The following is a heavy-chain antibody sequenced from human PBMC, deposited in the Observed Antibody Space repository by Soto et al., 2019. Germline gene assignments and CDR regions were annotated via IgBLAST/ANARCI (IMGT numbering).Heavy chain of an antibody. CDR2: INPNSGGT. V-gene: IGHV1-2*04. CDR3: ATGWRSVAGASYYFDY. J-gene: IGHJ4*02. CDR1: GYTFTGYY. D-gene: IGHD6-19*01. Sequence: QVQLVQSGAEVKKPGASVKVSCKASGYTFTGYYMHWVRQAPGQGLEWMGWINPNSGGTNYAQKFQGWVTMTRDTSISTAYMALSRLRSDDTAVYYCATGWRSVAGASYYFDYWGQGTLVTVSS.